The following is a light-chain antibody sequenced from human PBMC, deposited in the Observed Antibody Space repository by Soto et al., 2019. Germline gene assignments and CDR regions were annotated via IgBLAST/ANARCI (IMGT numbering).Light chain of an antibody. CDR1: QSVSSN. Sequence: EKVMTQSPATLSVSPGERATLFCRASQSVSSNLAWYQQKPGQAPRLLIFGASTRATGIPARFSGSGSGTEFTRTISSLQSEDFAVDYCQQYNNWPTFGQGTKVEVK. V-gene: IGKV3-15*01. CDR2: GAS. CDR3: QQYNNWPT. J-gene: IGKJ1*01.